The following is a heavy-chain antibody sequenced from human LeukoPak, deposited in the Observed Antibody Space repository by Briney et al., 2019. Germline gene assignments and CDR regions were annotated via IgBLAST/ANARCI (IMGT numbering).Heavy chain of an antibody. Sequence: PGRSLRLSCAASGFTFSSYAMHWVRQAPGKGLEWVAVISYDGSNKYYAGSVKGRFTISRDSSKNTLYLQMNSLRAEDTAVYYCARDKYYDFWSGYFYYYYYMDVWGKGTTVTVSS. V-gene: IGHV3-30*04. J-gene: IGHJ6*03. D-gene: IGHD3-3*01. CDR1: GFTFSSYA. CDR3: ARDKYYDFWSGYFYYYYYMDV. CDR2: ISYDGSNK.